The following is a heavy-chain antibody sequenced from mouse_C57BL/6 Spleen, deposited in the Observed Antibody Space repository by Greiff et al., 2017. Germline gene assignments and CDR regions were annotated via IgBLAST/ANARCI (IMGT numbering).Heavy chain of an antibody. J-gene: IGHJ2*01. Sequence: VKLQQSGAELARPGASVKMSCKASGYTFTSYTMHWVNQRPGQGLEWIGYINPSSGYTKYNQKFKDKATLTADKSSRQAYMQLSSLTSEDSAVYYCARKEFDYWGQGTTLTVSS. V-gene: IGHV1-4*01. CDR1: GYTFTSYT. CDR2: INPSSGYT. CDR3: ARKEFDY.